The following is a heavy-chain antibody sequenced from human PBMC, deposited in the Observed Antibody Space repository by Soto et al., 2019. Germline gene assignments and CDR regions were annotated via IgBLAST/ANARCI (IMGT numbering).Heavy chain of an antibody. V-gene: IGHV1-69*13. CDR3: ARGKGTGSSSSWRTNCFDP. J-gene: IGHJ5*02. CDR2: IIPIFGTA. D-gene: IGHD6-13*01. CDR1: AGTFSSYA. Sequence: SVHVSCKASAGTFSSYAISWVRQAPGQGLEWMGGIIPIFGTANYAQKFQGRVTITADESTSTAYMELSSLRSEDTAVYYCARGKGTGSSSSWRTNCFDPWGQGTLVTVSS.